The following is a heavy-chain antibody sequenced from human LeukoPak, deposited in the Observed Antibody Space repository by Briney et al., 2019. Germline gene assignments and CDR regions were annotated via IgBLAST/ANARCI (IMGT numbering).Heavy chain of an antibody. J-gene: IGHJ4*02. V-gene: IGHV1-2*02. CDR2: INPNSGGT. CDR1: GYTFTGYY. CDR3: ARGNYDFWSGYPFDY. D-gene: IGHD3-3*01. Sequence: ASVKVSCKASGYTFTGYYMHWVRQAPGQGLEWMGWINPNSGGTNYAQKFQGSVTMSRDTSISTAYMELSRLRSDDTAVYYCARGNYDFWSGYPFDYWGQGTLVTVSS.